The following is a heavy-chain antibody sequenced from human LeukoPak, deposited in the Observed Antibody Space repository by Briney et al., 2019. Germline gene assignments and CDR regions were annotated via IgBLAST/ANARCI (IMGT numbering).Heavy chain of an antibody. CDR3: ATAQWRMVRGDPLPRKYYYGMDV. V-gene: IGHV4-30-4*01. J-gene: IGHJ6*02. CDR1: GGSISSGDYY. Sequence: PSQTLSLTCTVSGGSISSGDYYWSWIRQPPGKGLEWIGYIYYSGSTYYNPSLKSRVTISVDTSKNQFSLKLSSVTAADTAVYYCATAQWRMVRGDPLPRKYYYGMDVWGQGTTVTVSS. D-gene: IGHD3-10*01. CDR2: IYYSGST.